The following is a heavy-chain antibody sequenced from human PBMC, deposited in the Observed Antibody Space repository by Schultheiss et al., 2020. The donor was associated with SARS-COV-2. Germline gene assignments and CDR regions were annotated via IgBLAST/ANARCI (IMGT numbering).Heavy chain of an antibody. CDR3: ARVAPKVAIDY. CDR1: GGSFSGYY. Sequence: SETLSLTCAVYGGSFSGYYWSWIRQPPGKGLEWIGSIYYSGSTNYNPSLKSRVTISVDTSKNQFSLKLSSVTAADTAVYYCARVAPKVAIDYWGQGTLVTVSS. CDR2: IYYSGST. J-gene: IGHJ4*02. V-gene: IGHV4-34*01.